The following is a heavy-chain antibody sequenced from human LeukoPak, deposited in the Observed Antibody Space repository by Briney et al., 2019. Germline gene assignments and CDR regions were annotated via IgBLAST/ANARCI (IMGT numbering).Heavy chain of an antibody. CDR1: GGSISSSSYY. CDR2: IYYSGST. Sequence: SETLSLTCTVSGGSISSSSYYWGWIRQPPGKGLEWIGSIYYSGSTYYNPSLKSRVTISVDTSKNQFSLKLSSMTAADTAVYYCASRSALIAVAGRRTYYFDYWGQGTLVTVSS. V-gene: IGHV4-39*01. D-gene: IGHD6-19*01. CDR3: ASRSALIAVAGRRTYYFDY. J-gene: IGHJ4*02.